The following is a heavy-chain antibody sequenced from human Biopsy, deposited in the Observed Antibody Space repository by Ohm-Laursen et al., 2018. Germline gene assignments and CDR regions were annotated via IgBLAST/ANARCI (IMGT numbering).Heavy chain of an antibody. Sequence: LSLTCASSGFTFSTYWMTWVRQAPGKGLEWVANIKRDGSQSNHADSVKGRFTISRDNAKNSLYLQMNSLRAEDTAVYYCTRDTTYYAGTTYYDALDVWGQGTTVTVSS. CDR1: GFTFSTYW. CDR2: IKRDGSQS. D-gene: IGHD2/OR15-2a*01. J-gene: IGHJ3*01. V-gene: IGHV3-7*01. CDR3: TRDTTYYAGTTYYDALDV.